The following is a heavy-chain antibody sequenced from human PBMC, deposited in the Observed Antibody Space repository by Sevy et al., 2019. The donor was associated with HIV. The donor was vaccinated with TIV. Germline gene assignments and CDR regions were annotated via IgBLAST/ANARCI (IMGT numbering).Heavy chain of an antibody. CDR1: GFALSDYA. J-gene: IGHJ6*02. CDR2: ISYAGDNK. V-gene: IGHV3-30*18. Sequence: GGSLRLSCAASGFALSDYAMHWVRQAPGKGLEWVAAISYAGDNKYFANSVKGRFTVSKDNSKNTLYLEMNSLRAEDTAVYYCAKAHADCSGGTCYTAHYYYDMDVWGRGPTVTVSS. D-gene: IGHD2-15*01. CDR3: AKAHADCSGGTCYTAHYYYDMDV.